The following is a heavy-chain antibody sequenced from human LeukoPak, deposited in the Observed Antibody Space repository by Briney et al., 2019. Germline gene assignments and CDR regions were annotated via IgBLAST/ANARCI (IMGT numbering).Heavy chain of an antibody. V-gene: IGHV3-53*01. Sequence: PGGSLRLSCAASGFTVSSNYTSWVRQAPGKGLEWVSVIYSGGSTYYADSVKGRFTISRDNSKNTLYLQMNSLRAEDTAVYYCARAPPEGNWFDPWGQGTLVTVSS. J-gene: IGHJ5*02. CDR3: ARAPPEGNWFDP. CDR1: GFTVSSNY. CDR2: IYSGGST. D-gene: IGHD1-14*01.